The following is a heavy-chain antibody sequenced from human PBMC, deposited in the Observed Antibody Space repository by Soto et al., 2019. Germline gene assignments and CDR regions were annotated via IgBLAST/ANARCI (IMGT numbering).Heavy chain of an antibody. CDR2: INYSGST. V-gene: IGHV4-31*03. CDR3: ARGSGLSYTYGIDD. D-gene: IGHD5-18*01. Sequence: SETPSLSCTVSGASVDSAGYFWTWIRQRPGKGLEWIGHINYSGSTDHTPSLRSRLMVSIDTSKNQFSLKLNSVTAADTAIYYCARGSGLSYTYGIDDWGQGTLVTVSS. J-gene: IGHJ1*01. CDR1: GASVDSAGYF.